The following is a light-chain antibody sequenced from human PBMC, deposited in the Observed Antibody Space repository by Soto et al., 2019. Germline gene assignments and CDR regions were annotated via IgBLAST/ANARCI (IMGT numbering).Light chain of an antibody. CDR2: ATS. J-gene: IGKJ3*01. CDR1: QTLSRN. Sequence: DVQMTQSPSSLSAFVGDRVTITCRANQTLSRNLNWYQQKPGKAPSLLIFATSYLNDGVPSRFAGSGSGTDFTLTISSLQPDDFATYYCQQSYISPFTFGPGTTVDAK. V-gene: IGKV1-39*01. CDR3: QQSYISPFT.